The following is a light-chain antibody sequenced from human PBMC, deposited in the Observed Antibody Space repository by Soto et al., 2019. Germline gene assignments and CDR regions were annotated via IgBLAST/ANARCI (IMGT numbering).Light chain of an antibody. Sequence: DIQMTQSPSSLSASVGDRVTITCRASQTIRNYLNWYQQKPGKAPKLLIDFASSLQSGVPSRFSGSGSGTDFTLTITSLQPADFAIYYCQQTYHTPLTFGGGTKV. V-gene: IGKV1-39*01. CDR1: QTIRNY. CDR3: QQTYHTPLT. J-gene: IGKJ4*01. CDR2: FAS.